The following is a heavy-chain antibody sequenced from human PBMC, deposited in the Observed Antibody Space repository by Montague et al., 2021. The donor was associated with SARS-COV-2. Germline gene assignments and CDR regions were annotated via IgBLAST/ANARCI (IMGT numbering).Heavy chain of an antibody. Sequence: SLRLSCAASGVTFSDYGMNWVRQAPGKGLEWVSVIVINGSATDYADSVKGRFTISRDNARNSLYLQMNSLRAEDTALYYCARGDMYGAFDCWGQGTQVTVSS. CDR1: GVTFSDYG. CDR2: IVINGSAT. D-gene: IGHD4/OR15-4a*01. V-gene: IGHV3-20*04. J-gene: IGHJ4*02. CDR3: ARGDMYGAFDC.